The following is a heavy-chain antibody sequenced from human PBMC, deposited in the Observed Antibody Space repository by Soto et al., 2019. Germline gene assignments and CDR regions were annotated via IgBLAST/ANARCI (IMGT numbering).Heavy chain of an antibody. J-gene: IGHJ4*02. D-gene: IGHD3-10*01. Sequence: SETLSLTCNVSCGSIRSYYWNWIRQPPGKTLEWIGDVYYSGSANYNPSLKSRVTISVDMSRNQFSLKLNSVTAADTAVYYCARGSMVRGPTPFDYWGQGTLVTVSS. CDR1: CGSIRSYY. CDR2: VYYSGSA. V-gene: IGHV4-59*01. CDR3: ARGSMVRGPTPFDY.